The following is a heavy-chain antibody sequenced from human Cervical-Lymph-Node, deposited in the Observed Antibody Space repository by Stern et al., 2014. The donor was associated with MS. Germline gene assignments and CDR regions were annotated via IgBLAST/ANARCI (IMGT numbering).Heavy chain of an antibody. J-gene: IGHJ4*02. CDR2: ISSSSIYI. CDR1: GFTFSSYS. V-gene: IGHV3-21*01. Sequence: VQLVQSGGGLFTPGGSLRLSCAASGFTFSSYSLNWVRQAPGKGMEWVSSISSSSIYIYDADSVKGRFTISRDNAKNSLYLQMNSLRAEDTAVYYCARDSSSWYSADYWGQGTLVTVSS. CDR3: ARDSSSWYSADY. D-gene: IGHD6-13*01.